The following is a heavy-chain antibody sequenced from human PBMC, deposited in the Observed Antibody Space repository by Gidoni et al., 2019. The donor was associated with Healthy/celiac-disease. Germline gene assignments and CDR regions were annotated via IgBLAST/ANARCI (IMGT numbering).Heavy chain of an antibody. CDR1: GFTFSSYG. D-gene: IGHD3-10*01. Sequence: RSLRLSCAASGFTFSSYGMHWVRQAPGKGLEWVAVISYDGSNKYYADSVKGRFTISRDNSKNTLYLQMNSLRAEDTAVYYCAKDLVVRGPAYYGMDVWGQGTTVTVSS. J-gene: IGHJ6*02. CDR2: ISYDGSNK. V-gene: IGHV3-30*18. CDR3: AKDLVVRGPAYYGMDV.